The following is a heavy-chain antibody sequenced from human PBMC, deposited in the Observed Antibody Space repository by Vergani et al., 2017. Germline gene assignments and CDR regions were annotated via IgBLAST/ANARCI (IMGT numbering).Heavy chain of an antibody. V-gene: IGHV3-21*01. D-gene: IGHD1-26*01. J-gene: IGHJ4*02. CDR3: ARESYIGSYYGIDY. Sequence: EVQLVESGGGLVKPGGSLRLSCAASGFTFSSYSMNWVRQAPGKGLEWVSSISSSSYIYYADSVKGRFTISRDNAKNSLYLQMNSLRAEDTAVYYCARESYIGSYYGIDYGGQGTLVTVSS. CDR1: GFTFSSYS. CDR2: ISSSSYI.